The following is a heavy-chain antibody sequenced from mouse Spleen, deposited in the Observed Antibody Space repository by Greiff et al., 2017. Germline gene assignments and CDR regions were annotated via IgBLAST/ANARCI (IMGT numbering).Heavy chain of an antibody. Sequence: VQLQQSGAELVRPGASVKLSCKASGYTFTDYYINWVKQRPGQGLEWIARIYPGSGNTYYNEKFKGKATLTAEKSSSTAYMQLSSLTSEDSAVYFCASYDGSTEGYFDVWGTGTTVTVSS. CDR3: ASYDGSTEGYFDV. CDR2: IYPGSGNT. CDR1: GYTFTDYY. V-gene: IGHV1-76*01. J-gene: IGHJ1*03. D-gene: IGHD2-3*01.